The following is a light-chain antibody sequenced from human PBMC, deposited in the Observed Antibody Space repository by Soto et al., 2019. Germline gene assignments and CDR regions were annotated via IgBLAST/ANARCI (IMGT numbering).Light chain of an antibody. CDR1: QSVSSSY. V-gene: IGKV3-20*01. CDR3: QQYGRSPLVT. Sequence: ETVLTQSPVTLSLSPGERATLSCRPSQSVSSSYLAWYQQKPGQAPRLLVYGASNRATGIPDRFSGSGSGTDFTLTISRLEPEDFAVYYCQQYGRSPLVTFGQGTRLEIK. J-gene: IGKJ5*01. CDR2: GAS.